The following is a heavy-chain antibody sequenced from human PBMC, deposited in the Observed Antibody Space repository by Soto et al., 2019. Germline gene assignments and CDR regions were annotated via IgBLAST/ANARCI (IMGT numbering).Heavy chain of an antibody. Sequence: QVQLVESGGGVVQRGRSLRLSCAASGFTFSSYGMHWVRQAPGKGLEWVAVISYDGSNKYYADSVKGRFTISRDNSKNTLYLQMNSLRAEDTAVYYCAKDRTTVTSFDAFDIWGQGTTVTVSS. J-gene: IGHJ3*02. CDR2: ISYDGSNK. V-gene: IGHV3-30*18. CDR1: GFTFSSYG. D-gene: IGHD4-17*01. CDR3: AKDRTTVTSFDAFDI.